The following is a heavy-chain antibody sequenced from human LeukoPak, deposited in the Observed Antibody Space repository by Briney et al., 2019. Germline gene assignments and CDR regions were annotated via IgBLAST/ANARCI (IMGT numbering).Heavy chain of an antibody. CDR3: ARHVDRDGYNLFDY. Sequence: KNGESLKVSCKGSGYSFTSYWIGWVRQMPGKGLEWMGIIYPGDSDTRYSPSFQGQVTISADKSISTAYLQWSSLKASDTAMYYCARHVDRDGYNLFDYWGQGTLVTVSS. CDR1: GYSFTSYW. V-gene: IGHV5-51*01. J-gene: IGHJ4*02. CDR2: IYPGDSDT. D-gene: IGHD5-24*01.